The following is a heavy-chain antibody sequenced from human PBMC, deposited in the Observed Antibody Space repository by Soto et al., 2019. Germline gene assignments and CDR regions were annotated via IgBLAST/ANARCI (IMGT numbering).Heavy chain of an antibody. CDR2: INHSGST. V-gene: IGHV4-34*01. D-gene: IGHD4-4*01. CDR3: ARIYSNLHY. J-gene: IGHJ4*02. Sequence: PSETLSLTCAVYGGSFSGYYWSWIRQPPGKGLEWIGEINHSGSTNYNPSLKSRVTISVDTSKNQFSLKLSSVTAADTAVYYCARIYSNLHYWGQGTLVTVSS. CDR1: GGSFSGYY.